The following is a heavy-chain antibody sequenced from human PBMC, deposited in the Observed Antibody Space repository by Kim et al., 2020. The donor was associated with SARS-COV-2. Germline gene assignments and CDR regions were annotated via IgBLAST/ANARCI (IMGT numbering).Heavy chain of an antibody. CDR1: GFPFSRHA. CDR3: SAGPTYYWDY. D-gene: IGHD3-10*01. Sequence: GGSLRLSCAASGFPFSRHAMSWARQAAGKGLEWVSAIGSTGGTYYADSAKGRFTISRDNSKNTLYLQLNSLRAEDTAVYFCSAGPTYYWDYWGEGNLVTV. CDR2: IGSTGGT. J-gene: IGHJ4*02. V-gene: IGHV3-23*01.